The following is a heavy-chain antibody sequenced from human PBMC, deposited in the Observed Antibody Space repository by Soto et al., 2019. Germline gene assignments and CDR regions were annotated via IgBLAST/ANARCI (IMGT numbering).Heavy chain of an antibody. J-gene: IGHJ6*02. CDR2: ISTYNGNT. Sequence: QVQLMQSGAEVKKPGASVKVSCKASGYTFTSYGISWVRQAPGQGLEWMGWISTYNGNTNYAQKLQGRVTRTTAKSTSTAYLELGSLRLWDTAVYYCGGNLYQSVFCYGMDVWGQGTTVTVSS. CDR3: GGNLYQSVFCYGMDV. V-gene: IGHV1-18*01. CDR1: GYTFTSYG. D-gene: IGHD2-2*01.